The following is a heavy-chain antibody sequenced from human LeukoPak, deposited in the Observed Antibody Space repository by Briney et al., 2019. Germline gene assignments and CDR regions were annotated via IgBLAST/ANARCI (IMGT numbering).Heavy chain of an antibody. V-gene: IGHV4-59*01. CDR1: GGSIRSYY. J-gene: IGHJ4*02. Sequence: SETLSLTCTVSGGSIRSYYWSWIRQPPGKGLEWIGYIYYSGSTNYNPSLKRRVSISVDTSKNQFSLKLSSVTAADTAVYYCARTGSTVTMLYPFDHWGQGTLVTVSS. CDR3: ARTGSTVTMLYPFDH. D-gene: IGHD4-17*01. CDR2: IYYSGST.